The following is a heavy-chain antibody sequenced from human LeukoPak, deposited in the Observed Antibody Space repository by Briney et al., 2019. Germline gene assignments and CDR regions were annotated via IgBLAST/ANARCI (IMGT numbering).Heavy chain of an antibody. V-gene: IGHV5-51*01. CDR3: ARYSESYFAEKGFFDY. CDR1: GYSFTSYW. D-gene: IGHD1-26*01. J-gene: IGHJ4*02. CDR2: IYPGDSDT. Sequence: GESLKTSCKGSGYSFTSYWIGWVRQMHGKGLGWMGIIYPGDSDTRYSPSFQGQVPIPADKSISPAFLQWSSLKAADTAIYCCARYSESYFAEKGFFDYWGQGTLVTVSS.